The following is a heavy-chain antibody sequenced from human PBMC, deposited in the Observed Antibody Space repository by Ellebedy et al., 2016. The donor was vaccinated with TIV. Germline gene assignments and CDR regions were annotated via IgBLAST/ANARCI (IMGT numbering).Heavy chain of an antibody. V-gene: IGHV1-69*13. D-gene: IGHD3-3*01. Sequence: SVKVSCXASGGTLSNYAISWVRQAPGQGLEWMGGIIPIFGTTNYAQKFQGRVTITADESTGTAYMELSSLRSEDTAVYYCASKDSGGYYWYFQYWGQGTLVTVSA. CDR2: IIPIFGTT. CDR3: ASKDSGGYYWYFQY. J-gene: IGHJ1*01. CDR1: GGTLSNYA.